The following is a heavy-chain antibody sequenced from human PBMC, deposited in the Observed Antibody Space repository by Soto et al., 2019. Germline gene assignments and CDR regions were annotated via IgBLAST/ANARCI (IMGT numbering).Heavy chain of an antibody. Sequence: QVQLQESGPGLVKASQTLSLTCTVSGGSIRNGNYYWSWIRQLPGKGLEWIGNIYYIGTTSYNPSLTSRVIISIDAAKNQFSLELTSVLAADTAVYYCAKNETTRPGFDPWGQGTLVTVSS. CDR1: GGSIRNGNYY. CDR2: IYYIGTT. CDR3: AKNETTRPGFDP. V-gene: IGHV4-31*03. J-gene: IGHJ5*02. D-gene: IGHD1-1*01.